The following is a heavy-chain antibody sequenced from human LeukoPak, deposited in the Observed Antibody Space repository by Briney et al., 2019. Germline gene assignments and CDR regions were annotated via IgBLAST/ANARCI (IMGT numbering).Heavy chain of an antibody. CDR2: ISAYNGNT. J-gene: IGHJ5*02. V-gene: IGHV1-18*01. Sequence: ASVKVSCKASGGTFSSYAISWVRQAPGQGLEWMGWISAYNGNTNYAQKLQGRVTMTTDTSTSTAYMELRSLRSDDTVVYYCARDLRVTGTTLDNWFDPWGQGTLVTVSS. CDR3: ARDLRVTGTTLDNWFDP. CDR1: GGTFSSYA. D-gene: IGHD1-7*01.